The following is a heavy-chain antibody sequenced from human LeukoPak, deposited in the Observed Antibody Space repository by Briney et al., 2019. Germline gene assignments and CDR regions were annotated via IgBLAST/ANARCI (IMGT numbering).Heavy chain of an antibody. J-gene: IGHJ3*02. Sequence: SETLSLTCTVSGGSISSYYWSWIRQPPGKGLEWIGYIYYSGSTNYNPSLKSRVTISVDTSKNQFSLKLSSVTAADTAVYYRARDPHYYDSSGYPTPYAFDIWGQGTMVTVSS. D-gene: IGHD3-22*01. V-gene: IGHV4-59*01. CDR1: GGSISSYY. CDR2: IYYSGST. CDR3: ARDPHYYDSSGYPTPYAFDI.